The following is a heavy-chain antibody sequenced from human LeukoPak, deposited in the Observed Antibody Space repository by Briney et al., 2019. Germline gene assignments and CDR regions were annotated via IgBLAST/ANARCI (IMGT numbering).Heavy chain of an antibody. CDR2: IYSGGST. J-gene: IGHJ6*02. CDR1: GFTVSSNY. CDR3: AGPYSRLANYYYGMDV. D-gene: IGHD6-13*01. Sequence: TGGSLRLSCAASGFTVSSNYMSWVRQAPGKGLEWVSVIYSGGSTYYADSVKGRFTISRDNSKNTLYLQMNSLRAEDTAVYYCAGPYSRLANYYYGMDVWGQGTTVTVSS. V-gene: IGHV3-66*01.